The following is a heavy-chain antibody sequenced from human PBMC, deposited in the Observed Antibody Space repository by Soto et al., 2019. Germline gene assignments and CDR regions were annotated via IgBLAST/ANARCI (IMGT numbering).Heavy chain of an antibody. V-gene: IGHV3-48*03. J-gene: IGHJ3*02. D-gene: IGHD3-16*01. CDR3: ARAFGSSDAFDI. Sequence: PGGSLRLSCAASGFTFSSYEMNWVRQAPGKGLEWVSYISSSGSTIYYADSVKGRFTISRDNAKNSLYLQMNSLRAEDTAVYYCARAFGSSDAFDIWGQGTMVTVSS. CDR1: GFTFSSYE. CDR2: ISSSGSTI.